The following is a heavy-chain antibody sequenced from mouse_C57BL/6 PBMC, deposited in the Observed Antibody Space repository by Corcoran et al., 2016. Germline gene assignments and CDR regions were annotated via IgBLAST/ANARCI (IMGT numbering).Heavy chain of an antibody. Sequence: QIQLVQSGPALKKPGETVKIACKASGCTFTTYGLSWVKQAPGKGLKWMGWINTYSGVPTYADDFKGRGAFSLETSASTAYLQINNLKNEDTPTYFCARGGTTVVTRGYLDVWATGTPVPVSS. D-gene: IGHD1-1*01. CDR3: ARGGTTVVTRGYLDV. V-gene: IGHV9-3*01. CDR2: INTYSGVP. CDR1: GCTFTTYG. J-gene: IGHJ1*03.